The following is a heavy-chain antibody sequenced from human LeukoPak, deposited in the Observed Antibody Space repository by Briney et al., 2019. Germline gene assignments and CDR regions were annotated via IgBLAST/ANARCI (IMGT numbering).Heavy chain of an antibody. V-gene: IGHV1-2*02. CDR1: GYTFTGYY. D-gene: IGHD6-13*01. Sequence: GASVKVSCKASGYTFTGYYIHWVRQAPGQGLEWMAWINPNSGGTNFAQKFQGRVTMTRDTSISTAYMELSKLTSDDTAVYYCARARVIAAAGAANDYWGQGTLVTVSS. CDR2: INPNSGGT. CDR3: ARARVIAAAGAANDY. J-gene: IGHJ4*02.